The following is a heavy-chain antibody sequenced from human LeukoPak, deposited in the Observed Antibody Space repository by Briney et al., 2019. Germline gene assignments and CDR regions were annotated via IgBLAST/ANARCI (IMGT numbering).Heavy chain of an antibody. Sequence: ASVKVSCKASGYTFTSYDINWVRQATGQGLEWMGWMNPNSGNTGYAQKFQGRVTMTGNTSISTAYMELSSLRSEDTAVYYCARTTAPDVLLWFESNAFDIWGQGTMVTVSS. D-gene: IGHD3-10*01. J-gene: IGHJ3*02. V-gene: IGHV1-8*01. CDR2: MNPNSGNT. CDR1: GYTFTSYD. CDR3: ARTTAPDVLLWFESNAFDI.